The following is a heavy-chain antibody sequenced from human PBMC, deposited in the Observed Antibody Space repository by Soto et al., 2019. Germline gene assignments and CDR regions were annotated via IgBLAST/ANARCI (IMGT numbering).Heavy chain of an antibody. V-gene: IGHV4-34*01. D-gene: IGHD3-22*01. CDR2: INHSGST. CDR3: ARGGDSSH. Sequence: QVQLQQWGAGLLKPSETLSLTCAVYGGSFSGYYWSWIRQPPGKGLEWIGEINHSGSTNYNPSLXSXVXXVVEPSKNQFSLKPGSVTAADAAVYYCARGGDSSHWGQGTLVTVSS. J-gene: IGHJ4*02. CDR1: GGSFSGYY.